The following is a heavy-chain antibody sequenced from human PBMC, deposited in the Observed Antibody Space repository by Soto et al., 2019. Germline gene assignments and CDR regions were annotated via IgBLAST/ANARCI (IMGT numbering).Heavy chain of an antibody. CDR3: ARQRSPEGWFDP. Sequence: EMQLLESGGGLVQPGGSLRLSCAASGFTFSSFAMSWVRQAPGKGLEWVSTVTVTGGSTYYADSVKGRFTISRDRSNYTVSLLLNSLRVEDTAIYYCARQRSPEGWFDPWGQGTLVTVSS. CDR1: GFTFSSFA. J-gene: IGHJ5*02. CDR2: VTVTGGST. V-gene: IGHV3-23*01. D-gene: IGHD3-10*01.